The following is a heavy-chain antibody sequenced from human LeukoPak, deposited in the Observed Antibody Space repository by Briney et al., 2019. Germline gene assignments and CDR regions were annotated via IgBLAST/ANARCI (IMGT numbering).Heavy chain of an antibody. CDR2: ISYDGSSK. V-gene: IGHV3-30-3*01. Sequence: GRSLRLSCAASGFTFSTYVMHWVRQAPGKGLEWVAVISYDGSSKNYGDSVKGRFTISRDNSKNTVYSQMNSLRVEDTALYYCARGIFTGGTYYGYWGQGTLVTVSS. CDR3: ARGIFTGGTYYGY. J-gene: IGHJ4*02. D-gene: IGHD1-26*01. CDR1: GFTFSTYV.